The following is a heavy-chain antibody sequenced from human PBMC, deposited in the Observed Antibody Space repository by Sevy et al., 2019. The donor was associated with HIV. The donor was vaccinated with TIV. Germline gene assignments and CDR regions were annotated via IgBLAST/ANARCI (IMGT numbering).Heavy chain of an antibody. D-gene: IGHD1-26*01. CDR2: TSGSGGST. CDR1: GFTFSRYA. V-gene: IGHV3-23*01. CDR3: VRDKEEGASVLDY. J-gene: IGHJ4*02. Sequence: GGSLRLSCAASGFTFSRYAMNWLRQAPGKGLEWVSTTSGSGGSTYYADSVKGRFTISRDNSKNTLDLQMNSLRAEDTAMYFCVRDKEEGASVLDYWGQGTPVTVSS.